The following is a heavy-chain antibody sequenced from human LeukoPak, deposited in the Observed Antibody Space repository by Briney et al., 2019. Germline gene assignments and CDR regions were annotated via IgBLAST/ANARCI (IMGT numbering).Heavy chain of an antibody. CDR2: IKQDGSEK. D-gene: IGHD6-19*01. CDR3: ARISIAVAGGGY. CDR1: GFTFSNSW. V-gene: IGHV3-7*01. J-gene: IGHJ4*02. Sequence: GGSLRLSCAASGFTFSNSWMSWVRQAPGKGLEWVANIKQDGSEKYYVDSVKGRFTISRDNAKNSLYLQMDSLRAEDTAVYYCARISIAVAGGGYWGQGTLVTVSS.